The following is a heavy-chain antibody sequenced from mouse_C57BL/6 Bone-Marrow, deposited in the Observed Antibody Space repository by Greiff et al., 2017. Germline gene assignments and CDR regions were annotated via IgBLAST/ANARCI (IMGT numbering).Heavy chain of an antibody. CDR2: IRSKSNNYAT. J-gene: IGHJ4*01. Sequence: GGGLVQPKGSLKLSCAASGFSFNTYAMNWVRQAPGKGLEWVARIRSKSNNYATYYADSVKDRFTISRDDSESMLYLQMNNLKTEDTAMYYWVRRGKLLRAGAMDYWGQGTSVTVSS. CDR1: GFSFNTYA. CDR3: VRRGKLLRAGAMDY. D-gene: IGHD1-1*01. V-gene: IGHV10-1*01.